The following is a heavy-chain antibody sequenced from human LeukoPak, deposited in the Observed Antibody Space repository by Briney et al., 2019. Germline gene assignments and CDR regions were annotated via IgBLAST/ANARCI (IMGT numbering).Heavy chain of an antibody. CDR2: INAGNGNT. CDR1: GYTFTSYA. J-gene: IGHJ4*02. D-gene: IGHD1-26*01. V-gene: IGHV1-3*01. CDR3: ARVGGPVGAVYFDY. Sequence: GASVKVSCKASGYTFTSYAMHWVRQAPGQRLEWMGWINAGNGNTKYSQKFQGRVTITRDTSASTAYMELSSLRSEDTAVYYCARVGGPVGAVYFDYWGQGTLVTVSS.